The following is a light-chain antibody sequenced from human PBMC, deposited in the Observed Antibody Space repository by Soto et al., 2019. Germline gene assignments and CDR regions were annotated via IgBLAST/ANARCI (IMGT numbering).Light chain of an antibody. CDR2: AAS. V-gene: IGKV1-9*01. Sequence: DIQLTQSPSFLSASVGDRVTITCRASQGLSSDLAWYQQKPGKAPKLLIYAASTLQSGVPSRFSGSGSGTEFTLTISSLQPEDFAVYYCQQRSNWPPWTFGQGTKVEIK. CDR1: QGLSSD. CDR3: QQRSNWPPWT. J-gene: IGKJ1*01.